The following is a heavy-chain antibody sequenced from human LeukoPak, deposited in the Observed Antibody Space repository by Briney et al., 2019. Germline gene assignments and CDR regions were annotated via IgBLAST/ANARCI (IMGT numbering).Heavy chain of an antibody. Sequence: SETLSLTCAVYGGSFSGYYWSWIRQPPGKGLEWIGEIIHSGSTNYNPSLKSRVTISVDTSKNQFSLKLSSVTAADTAVYYCASGGEWELTALDYWGQGTLVTVSS. J-gene: IGHJ4*02. V-gene: IGHV4-34*12. D-gene: IGHD1-26*01. CDR1: GGSFSGYY. CDR3: ASGGEWELTALDY. CDR2: IIHSGST.